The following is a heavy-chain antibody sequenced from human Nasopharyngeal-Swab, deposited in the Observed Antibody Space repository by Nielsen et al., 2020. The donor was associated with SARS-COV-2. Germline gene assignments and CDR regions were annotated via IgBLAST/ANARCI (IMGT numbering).Heavy chain of an antibody. V-gene: IGHV4-39*01. CDR3: ARRGQDTAMDPNGVDY. J-gene: IGHJ4*02. D-gene: IGHD5-18*01. CDR2: IYYSGST. CDR1: GGSISSSSYY. Sequence: SETLSLTCTVSGGSISSSSYYWGWIRQPPGKGLEWIGSIYYSGSTYYNPSLKSRVTISVDTSKNQFSLKLSSVTAADTAVYYCARRGQDTAMDPNGVDYWGQGTLVTVSS.